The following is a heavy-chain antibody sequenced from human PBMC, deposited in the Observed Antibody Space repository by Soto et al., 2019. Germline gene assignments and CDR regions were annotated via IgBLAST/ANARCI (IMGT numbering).Heavy chain of an antibody. Sequence: QVQLVQSGAEVKKPGSSVKVSCKASGGTFSSYAISWVRQAPGQGLEWMGGIIPIFGTANYAQKFQGRVTITADKSTSTAYTELSSLRSADTAVYYCASGYDYVWGSYPTLDYWGQGTLVTVSS. CDR3: ASGYDYVWGSYPTLDY. V-gene: IGHV1-69*06. J-gene: IGHJ4*02. D-gene: IGHD3-16*02. CDR1: GGTFSSYA. CDR2: IIPIFGTA.